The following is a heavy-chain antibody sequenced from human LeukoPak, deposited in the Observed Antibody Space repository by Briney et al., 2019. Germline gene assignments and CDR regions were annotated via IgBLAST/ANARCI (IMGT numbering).Heavy chain of an antibody. CDR2: IDYRGST. J-gene: IGHJ4*02. Sequence: SETLSLTCTVSGDSTGSNSYFWGWTRQPPGGGLEWIGSIDYRGSTNYNPSLKRRVTIDVDTSKNQFSLKLSSVTAADSAVYYCASLPLVRLTSPLTHWGQGTLVTVSS. V-gene: IGHV4-39*01. CDR1: GDSTGSNSYF. CDR3: ASLPLVRLTSPLTH. D-gene: IGHD1-26*01.